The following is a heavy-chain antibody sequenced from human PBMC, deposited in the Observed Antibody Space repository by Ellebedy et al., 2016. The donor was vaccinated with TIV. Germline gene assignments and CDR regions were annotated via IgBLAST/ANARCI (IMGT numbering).Heavy chain of an antibody. D-gene: IGHD3-3*01. CDR3: TTDFGDPSFNYYYYGMDV. V-gene: IGHV3-49*03. Sequence: GESLKISCTASGFTFGDYAMSWFRQAPGKGLEWVGFIRSKAYGGTTEYAASVQCRFTISKDDSKSISYLQMNSLKTEDIAVYYCTTDFGDPSFNYYYYGMDVWGQGTTVTVS. J-gene: IGHJ6*02. CDR1: GFTFGDYA. CDR2: IRSKAYGGTT.